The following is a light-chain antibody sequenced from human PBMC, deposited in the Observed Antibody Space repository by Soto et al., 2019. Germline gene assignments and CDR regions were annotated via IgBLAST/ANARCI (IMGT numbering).Light chain of an antibody. J-gene: IGKJ4*01. Sequence: EIVMTQSPATLSVSPGERVTLSCRASQSININLAWYQQKPGQAPRVLIYGASSRASGIPDRFSGSGSGTDFNLTISRLEHDDFAFYYCQQYHNWPPLTFGGGIRVEIK. CDR3: QQYHNWPPLT. V-gene: IGKV3D-15*01. CDR1: QSININ. CDR2: GAS.